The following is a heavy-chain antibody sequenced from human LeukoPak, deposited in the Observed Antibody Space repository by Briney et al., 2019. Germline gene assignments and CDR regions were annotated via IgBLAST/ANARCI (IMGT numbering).Heavy chain of an antibody. CDR1: GGSFSGYY. CDR2: INHSRST. CDR3: ARGRGYCSSTSCYPVTKRDAFDI. J-gene: IGHJ3*02. V-gene: IGHV4-34*01. Sequence: SSETLSLTCAVYGGSFSGYYWSWIRQPPGKGLEWIGEINHSRSTNYNPSLKSRVTISVDTSKNQFSLKLSSVTAADTAVYYCARGRGYCSSTSCYPVTKRDAFDIWGQGTMVTVSS. D-gene: IGHD2-2*01.